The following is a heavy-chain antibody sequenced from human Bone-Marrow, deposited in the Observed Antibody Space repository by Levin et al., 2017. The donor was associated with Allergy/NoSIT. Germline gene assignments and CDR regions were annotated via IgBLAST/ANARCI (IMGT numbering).Heavy chain of an antibody. V-gene: IGHV4-34*01. J-gene: IGHJ4*02. CDR3: ARLGRIAVAGTGDY. D-gene: IGHD6-19*01. Sequence: SETLSLTCAVYGGSFSGYYWSWIRQPPGKGLEWIGEINHSGSTNYNPSLKSRVTISVDTSKNQFSLKLSSVTAADTAVYYCARLGRIAVAGTGDYWGQGTLVTVSS. CDR1: GGSFSGYY. CDR2: INHSGST.